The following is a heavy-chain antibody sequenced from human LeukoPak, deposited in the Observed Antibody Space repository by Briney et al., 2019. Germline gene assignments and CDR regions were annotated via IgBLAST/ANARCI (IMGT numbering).Heavy chain of an antibody. J-gene: IGHJ4*02. V-gene: IGHV4-4*02. CDR3: ASYSSSSDYFDY. CDR2: IYHSGST. Sequence: SETLSLTCAVSGGSISSSNWWSWVRQPPGKGLEWIGEIYHSGSTNYNPSLKGRVTISVDKSKNQFSLKLSSVTAADTAVYYCASYSSSSDYFDYWGQGTLVTVSS. D-gene: IGHD6-6*01. CDR1: GGSISSSNW.